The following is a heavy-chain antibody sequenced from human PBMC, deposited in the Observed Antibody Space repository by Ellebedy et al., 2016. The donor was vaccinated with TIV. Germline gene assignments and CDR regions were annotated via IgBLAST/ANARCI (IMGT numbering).Heavy chain of an antibody. V-gene: IGHV3-7*03. Sequence: GGSLRLSXAASGFTFSSYWMSWVRQAPGKGLEWVANIKEDGSVKYYVDSVKGRFTISRDNAENSVYLQMNSLRAEGTAVYFGARELGYGDYVERDYWGQGTLVTVSS. CDR1: GFTFSSYW. CDR3: ARELGYGDYVERDY. D-gene: IGHD4-17*01. J-gene: IGHJ4*02. CDR2: IKEDGSVK.